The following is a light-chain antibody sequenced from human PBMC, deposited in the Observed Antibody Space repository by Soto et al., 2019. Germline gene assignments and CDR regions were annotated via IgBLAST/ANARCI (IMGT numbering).Light chain of an antibody. Sequence: QSALTQPASVSGSPGQSITISCTGTSSDVGGYNYVSWYQQHPGKAPKLMMYEVSNRPSGVSNRFSGSKSGNTASLTISGLQAEAEADYYCSSYTSSSTQVFGTGTKVTVL. CDR2: EVS. CDR3: SSYTSSSTQV. J-gene: IGLJ1*01. V-gene: IGLV2-14*01. CDR1: SSDVGGYNY.